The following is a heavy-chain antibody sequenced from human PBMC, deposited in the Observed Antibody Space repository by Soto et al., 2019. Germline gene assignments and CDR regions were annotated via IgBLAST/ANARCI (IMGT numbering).Heavy chain of an antibody. J-gene: IGHJ4*02. CDR2: IYWNDDK. Sequence: QITLKESGPTLMKPAQTLTLTCTFSGFSFSSSGVGVGWIRQPPGKALEWLAVIYWNDDKGYNPSLKSSVAITHDTSKKQVVLTTTNMDPVDTATYYCAHRGGENGFSFDYWGQGTLVTVSS. CDR1: GFSFSSSGVG. D-gene: IGHD3-16*01. CDR3: AHRGGENGFSFDY. V-gene: IGHV2-5*01.